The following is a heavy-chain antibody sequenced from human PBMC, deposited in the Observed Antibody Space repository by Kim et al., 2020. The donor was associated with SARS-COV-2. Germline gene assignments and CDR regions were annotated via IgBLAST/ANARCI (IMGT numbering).Heavy chain of an antibody. CDR1: GFTFDDYA. CDR3: AKAHTYYYGSGSYKPQTYYYYYYGMDV. V-gene: IGHV3-43*02. J-gene: IGHJ6*02. D-gene: IGHD3-10*01. Sequence: GGSLRLSCAASGFTFDDYAMHWVRQAPGKGLEWVSLISGDGGSTYYADSVKGRFTISRDNSKNSLYLQMNSLRTEDTALYYCAKAHTYYYGSGSYKPQTYYYYYYGMDVWGQGTTVTVSS. CDR2: ISGDGGST.